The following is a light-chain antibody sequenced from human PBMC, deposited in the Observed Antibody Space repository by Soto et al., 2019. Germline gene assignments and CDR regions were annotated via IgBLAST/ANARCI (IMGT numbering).Light chain of an antibody. Sequence: DIQMTQSPSAMSASVGDRVTITCRASQGISNYLAWFQQRPGQGPKRLIYAASILQPGVPSRFSGSGSGTDFTLTISGLQPEDSATYYCLQHDTYPPTFGQGTKVDIK. CDR2: AAS. J-gene: IGKJ1*01. CDR3: LQHDTYPPT. CDR1: QGISNY. V-gene: IGKV1-17*03.